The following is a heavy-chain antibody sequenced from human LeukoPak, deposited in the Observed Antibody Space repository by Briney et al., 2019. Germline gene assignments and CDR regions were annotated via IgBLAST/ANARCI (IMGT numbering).Heavy chain of an antibody. CDR1: GYXFTSYW. J-gene: IGHJ3*02. D-gene: IGHD6-19*01. V-gene: IGHV5-51*01. CDR2: IYPADSDI. Sequence: GESLKISCNGSGYXFTSYWICWVRQMPGKGLEWMGIIYPADSDIRYSPSFQGQLTISADKSISTAYLQWSSLKASDSAIYYCARSLSSGWSDVFDIWGQGTRVTVSS. CDR3: ARSLSSGWSDVFDI.